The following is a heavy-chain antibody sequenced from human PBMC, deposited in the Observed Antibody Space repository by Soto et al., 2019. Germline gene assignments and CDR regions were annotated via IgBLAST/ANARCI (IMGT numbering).Heavy chain of an antibody. CDR2: ISAYNGNT. J-gene: IGHJ6*02. CDR3: ARELSITMVRGVIITPHYYYGMDV. D-gene: IGHD3-10*01. V-gene: IGHV1-18*01. CDR1: GYTFTSYG. Sequence: ASVKVSCKASGYTFTSYGISWVRQAPGQGLEWMGWISAYNGNTNYAQKLQGRVTMTTDTSTSTAYMELRSLRSDDTAAYYCARELSITMVRGVIITPHYYYGMDVWGQGTTVTVSS.